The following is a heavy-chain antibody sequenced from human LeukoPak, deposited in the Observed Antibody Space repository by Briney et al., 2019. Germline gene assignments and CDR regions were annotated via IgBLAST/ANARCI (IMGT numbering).Heavy chain of an antibody. V-gene: IGHV4-4*02. J-gene: IGHJ4*02. CDR2: IYYSGST. CDR3: ARHPRYLDY. Sequence: SGTLSLTFAVSGGSISSSSWWTWVRQPPGKGLEWIGYIYYSGSTNYNTSLKSRVTISVDTSKNQFSLELSSVTAADTAVYYCARHPRYLDYWGQGTLVTVSS. CDR1: GGSISSSSW.